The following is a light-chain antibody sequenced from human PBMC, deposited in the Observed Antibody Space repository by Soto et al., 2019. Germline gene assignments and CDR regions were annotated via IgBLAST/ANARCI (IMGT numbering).Light chain of an antibody. CDR2: DVS. J-gene: IGLJ1*01. CDR3: SSYTSSSTQV. CDR1: SSDVGGYNY. V-gene: IGLV2-14*01. Sequence: QSVLTQPASVSGSPGQSITISCTGNSSDVGGYNYVSWYQQHQGKAPKLMIYDVSNRPSGVSNRFSGSKSGNTASLTISGLQAEDEADYYCSSYTSSSTQVFGTGTKVTVL.